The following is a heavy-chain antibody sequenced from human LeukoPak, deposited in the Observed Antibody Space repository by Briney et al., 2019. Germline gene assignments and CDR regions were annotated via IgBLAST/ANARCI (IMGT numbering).Heavy chain of an antibody. V-gene: IGHV1-18*01. D-gene: IGHD2-2*01. J-gene: IGHJ4*02. CDR3: AGSLRYCSSTSCSHFDY. Sequence: ASVKVSCKASGYTFTSYGISWVRQAPGQGLEWMGWISAYNGNTNYAQKLQGRVTMTTDTSTSTAYMELRSLRSDDTAVYYCAGSLRYCSSTSCSHFDYWGQGTLVTVSS. CDR1: GYTFTSYG. CDR2: ISAYNGNT.